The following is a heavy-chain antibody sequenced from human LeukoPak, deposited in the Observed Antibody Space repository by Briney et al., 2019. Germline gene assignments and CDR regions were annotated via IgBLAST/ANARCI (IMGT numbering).Heavy chain of an antibody. V-gene: IGHV3-30-3*01. D-gene: IGHD3-10*01. CDR2: ISYDGSNK. J-gene: IGHJ6*02. CDR3: ARTNYYYGSGSPVRPYYYYGMDV. Sequence: GGSLRPSCAASGLTFSSYAMHWVRQAPGKGLEWVAVISYDGSNKYYADSVKGRFTISRDNSKNTLYLQMNSLRAEDTAVYYCARTNYYYGSGSPVRPYYYYGMDVWGQGTTVTVSS. CDR1: GLTFSSYA.